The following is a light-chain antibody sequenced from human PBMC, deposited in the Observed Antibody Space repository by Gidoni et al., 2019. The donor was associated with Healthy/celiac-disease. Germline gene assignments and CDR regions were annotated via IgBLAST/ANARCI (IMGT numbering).Light chain of an antibody. Sequence: DFVLTQSPDSLAVSLGERATINCKSSQSVLYSSNNKNYLAWYQQKPGQPPKLLIYWASTRESGVPDRFSGSGSGTDFTLTISSRQAEDVAVYYCQQYYSTPYTFGQGTKLEIK. CDR2: WAS. CDR1: QSVLYSSNNKNY. V-gene: IGKV4-1*01. CDR3: QQYYSTPYT. J-gene: IGKJ2*01.